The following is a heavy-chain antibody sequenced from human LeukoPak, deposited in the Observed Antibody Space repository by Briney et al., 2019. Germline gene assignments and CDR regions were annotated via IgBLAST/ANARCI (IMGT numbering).Heavy chain of an antibody. CDR2: IKQDGSEK. Sequence: PGGSLRLSCAASGFTFSSYWMSWVRQAPGKGLEGVANIKQDGSEKYYVDSVKGRFTISRDNAKNSLYLQMNSLRAEDTAVYYCARGADYSPTDFDYWGQGTLVTVSS. J-gene: IGHJ4*02. CDR1: GFTFSSYW. V-gene: IGHV3-7*01. D-gene: IGHD4-11*01. CDR3: ARGADYSPTDFDY.